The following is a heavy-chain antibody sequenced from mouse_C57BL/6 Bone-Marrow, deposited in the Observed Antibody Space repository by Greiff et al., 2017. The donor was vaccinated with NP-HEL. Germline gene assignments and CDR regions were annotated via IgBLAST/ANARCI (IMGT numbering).Heavy chain of an antibody. Sequence: EVKLVESGGGLVKPGGSLKLSCAASGFTFSSYAMSWVRQTPEKRLEWVATISDVGSYTYYPDNVKGRFTISRDNAKNNLYLQMSHLKSEDTAMYYCARDGLGSSYTYYFDYWGKGTTLTVSS. CDR3: ARDGLGSSYTYYFDY. D-gene: IGHD1-1*01. V-gene: IGHV5-4*01. CDR1: GFTFSSYA. CDR2: ISDVGSYT. J-gene: IGHJ2*01.